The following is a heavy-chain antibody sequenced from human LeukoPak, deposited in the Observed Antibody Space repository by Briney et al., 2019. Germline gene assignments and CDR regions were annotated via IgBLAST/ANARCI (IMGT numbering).Heavy chain of an antibody. J-gene: IGHJ4*02. D-gene: IGHD1-26*01. CDR1: GGPLSSYY. CDR3: AREGYSGETDY. V-gene: IGHV4-59*01. Sequence: SETLSLTCSGSGGPLSSYYWDRIRQPPGKGLEWIGYIYYSGSTNYNPSLKSRVTISVDTSKNQFSLKLSSVTAADTAVYYCAREGYSGETDYWGQGTLVTVSS. CDR2: IYYSGST.